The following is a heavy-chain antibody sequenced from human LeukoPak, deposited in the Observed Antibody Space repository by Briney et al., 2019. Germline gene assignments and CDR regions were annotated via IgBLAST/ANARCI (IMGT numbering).Heavy chain of an antibody. V-gene: IGHV4-34*01. Sequence: SETLSLTCAVNGGSFRGYYWSWRRQPPGKGMAWIGEINHSGRTNYHPSLKSPFTISVDPSKNQITLKLSSVTAADTAVNYCARVRGRDGYNKPFDYWGQGTLVTVSS. CDR1: GGSFRGYY. CDR3: ARVRGRDGYNKPFDY. CDR2: INHSGRT. J-gene: IGHJ4*02. D-gene: IGHD5-24*01.